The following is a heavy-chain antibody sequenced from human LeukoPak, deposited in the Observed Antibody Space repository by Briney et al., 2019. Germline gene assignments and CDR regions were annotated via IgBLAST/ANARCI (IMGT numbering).Heavy chain of an antibody. V-gene: IGHV4-34*01. J-gene: IGHJ4*02. Sequence: PSETLSLTCAVYGGSFSGYYWSWIRQPPGKGLEWIGEINHSGSTNYNPSLKSRVTISVDTSKNQFSLKLSSVTAADTAVCYCAMGYYYGSGSYFGWGQGTLVTVSS. CDR3: AMGYYYGSGSYFG. CDR1: GGSFSGYY. D-gene: IGHD3-10*01. CDR2: INHSGST.